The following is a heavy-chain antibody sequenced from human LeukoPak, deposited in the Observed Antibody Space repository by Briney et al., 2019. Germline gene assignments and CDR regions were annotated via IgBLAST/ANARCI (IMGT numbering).Heavy chain of an antibody. CDR1: GGSISSYY. CDR2: IYYSGST. Sequence: SETLSLTCTVSGGSISSYYWSWIRQPPGKGLEWIGYIYYSGSTNYNPSLKSRVTISVDTSKNQFSLKLSSVTAADTAVYYCARAYGRGYSYGYWFDPWGQGTLVTVSS. V-gene: IGHV4-59*01. CDR3: ARAYGRGYSYGYWFDP. J-gene: IGHJ5*02. D-gene: IGHD5-18*01.